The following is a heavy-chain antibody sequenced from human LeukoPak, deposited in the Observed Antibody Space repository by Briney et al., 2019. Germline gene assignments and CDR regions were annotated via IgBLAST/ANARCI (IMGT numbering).Heavy chain of an antibody. J-gene: IGHJ6*03. CDR2: IYPGDSYT. Sequence: GESLKISCKGSGYSFTSYWIGWVRQMSGKGLEWMGSIYPGDSYTRYSPSFQGQVTISADTSISTASLQWSSLTASATAMYYCARHLSPCTSCRYYYMDVWGKGTTVTVSS. CDR1: GYSFTSYW. D-gene: IGHD2-2*01. CDR3: ARHLSPCTSCRYYYMDV. V-gene: IGHV5-51*01.